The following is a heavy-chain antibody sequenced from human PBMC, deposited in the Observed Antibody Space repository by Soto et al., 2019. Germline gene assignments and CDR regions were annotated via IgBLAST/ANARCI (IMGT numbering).Heavy chain of an antibody. CDR1: GFSLSTNGVG. CDR3: AHVRTTVTTR. J-gene: IGHJ4*02. Sequence: QITLKESGPTLVKPTQTLTLTCTFSGFSLSTNGVGVGWIRQPPGKALEWLALIYWDDDKRYSPSLKSRLTITKDTSKNQVVLIVTNMDPVDTATYYCAHVRTTVTTRWGQGTLVTVSS. CDR2: IYWDDDK. V-gene: IGHV2-5*02. D-gene: IGHD4-17*01.